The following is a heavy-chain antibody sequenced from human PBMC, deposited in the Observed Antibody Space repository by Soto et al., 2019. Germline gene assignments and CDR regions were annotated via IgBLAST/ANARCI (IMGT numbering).Heavy chain of an antibody. V-gene: IGHV4-31*03. CDR1: GGSISSGGYY. J-gene: IGHJ4*02. D-gene: IGHD1-26*01. Sequence: QVQLQESGPGLVKPSQTLSLTCTVSGGSISSGGYYWSWIRQHPGKVLEWIGYIYYSGSTYYNPSLNSRFTLPVDPSQNQFSLKLSSGTAADTAVYYCAREGGIVGATAADYWGQGTLVTVSS. CDR2: IYYSGST. CDR3: AREGGIVGATAADY.